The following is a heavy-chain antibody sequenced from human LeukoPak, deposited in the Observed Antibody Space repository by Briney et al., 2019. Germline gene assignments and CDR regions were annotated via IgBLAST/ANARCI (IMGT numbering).Heavy chain of an antibody. D-gene: IGHD2-21*01. CDR1: GGSISSGDYY. CDR3: AREAVPDCGGDCSPDY. CDR2: IYYSGST. J-gene: IGHJ4*02. Sequence: SETLSLTCTVSGGSISSGDYYWSWIRQPPGKGLEWIGYIYYSGSTYYNPSLKSRVTISVDTSKNQFSLKLSSVTAADTAVYYCAREAVPDCGGDCSPDYWGQGTLVTVSS. V-gene: IGHV4-30-4*08.